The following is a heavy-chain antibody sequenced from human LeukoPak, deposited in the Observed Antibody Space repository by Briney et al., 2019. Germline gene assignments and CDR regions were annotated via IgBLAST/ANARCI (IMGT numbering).Heavy chain of an antibody. Sequence: ASVKVSCKASGYTFTSYDINWVRQATGQGLEWMGWMNPNSGNTGYAQKFQGRVTMTRNTSISTAYMELSSLRSEDTAVYYCARVSYGDYGYYYYMDGWGKGTQVTISS. CDR2: MNPNSGNT. J-gene: IGHJ6*03. CDR1: GYTFTSYD. CDR3: ARVSYGDYGYYYYMDG. V-gene: IGHV1-8*01. D-gene: IGHD4-17*01.